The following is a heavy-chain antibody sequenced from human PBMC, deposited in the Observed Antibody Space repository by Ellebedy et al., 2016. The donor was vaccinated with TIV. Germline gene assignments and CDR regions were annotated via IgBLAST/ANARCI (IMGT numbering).Heavy chain of an antibody. CDR3: AAYYGGRFDY. Sequence: MPSETLSLTCSVSSGSISSYYWSWIRQPAGKGLEWIGLIYTSGSTNYNPSLKSRVTMSVDTSKNQFSLNLSSVTAADTAVYYCAAYYGGRFDYWGQGTLVTVSS. J-gene: IGHJ4*02. D-gene: IGHD4-23*01. CDR2: IYTSGST. CDR1: SGSISSYY. V-gene: IGHV4-4*07.